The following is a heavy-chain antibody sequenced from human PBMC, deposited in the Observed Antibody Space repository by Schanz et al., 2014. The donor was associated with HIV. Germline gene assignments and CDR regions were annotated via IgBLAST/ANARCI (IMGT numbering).Heavy chain of an antibody. J-gene: IGHJ1*01. Sequence: VQLVESGGGLVQPGRSLRLSCAASGFTFDDYAMHWVRQAPGKGLEWVSGISWNSGSIGYADSVKGRFTISRDNAKNSLYLQMNSLRAEDTALYYCAKRGPYTGRYEYFQQWGQGTLVTVSS. D-gene: IGHD1-26*01. CDR3: AKRGPYTGRYEYFQQ. V-gene: IGHV3-9*01. CDR2: ISWNSGSI. CDR1: GFTFDDYA.